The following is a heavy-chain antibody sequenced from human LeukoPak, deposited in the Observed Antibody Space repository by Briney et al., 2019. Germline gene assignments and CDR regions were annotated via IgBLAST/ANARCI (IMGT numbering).Heavy chain of an antibody. Sequence: PSETLSLTCAVYGGSFNDYYWSWIRQPPGKGLEWIGEENHSGRTNYNPSLKSRVTISQDTSKNQFSLKLRSVTAADTAVYFCARRGPGATVDYWGQGTLVTVSS. CDR1: GGSFNDYY. CDR2: ENHSGRT. J-gene: IGHJ4*02. CDR3: ARRGPGATVDY. V-gene: IGHV4-34*01. D-gene: IGHD4/OR15-4a*01.